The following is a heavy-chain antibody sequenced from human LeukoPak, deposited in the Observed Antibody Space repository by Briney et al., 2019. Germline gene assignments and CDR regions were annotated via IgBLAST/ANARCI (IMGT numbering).Heavy chain of an antibody. CDR2: ISYDGSNK. J-gene: IGHJ5*01. D-gene: IGHD1-26*01. V-gene: IGHV3-30*18. CDR1: GFTYSSYG. CDR3: AKGGGRGGSYSIVSDS. Sequence: PGGSLRLSCAASGFTYSSYGMHWVRQAPGKGLEWVAVISYDGSNKYYADSVKGRFTISRDNSKNTLYLQMNSLRAEDTAVYYCAKGGGRGGSYSIVSDSWGQGTLVTVSS.